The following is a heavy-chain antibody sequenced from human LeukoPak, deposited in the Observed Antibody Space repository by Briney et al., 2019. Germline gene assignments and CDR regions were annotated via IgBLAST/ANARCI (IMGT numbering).Heavy chain of an antibody. CDR2: IYHSGST. D-gene: IGHD3-22*01. Sequence: SETLSPTCAVSGGSISSGGYSWSWIRQPPGKGLEWIGYIYHSGSTYYNPSLKSRVTISVDRSKNQFSLKLSSVTAADTAVYYCARGDYYDSSGYPPAEYFQHWGQGTLVTVSS. CDR3: ARGDYYDSSGYPPAEYFQH. CDR1: GGSISSGGYS. J-gene: IGHJ1*01. V-gene: IGHV4-30-2*01.